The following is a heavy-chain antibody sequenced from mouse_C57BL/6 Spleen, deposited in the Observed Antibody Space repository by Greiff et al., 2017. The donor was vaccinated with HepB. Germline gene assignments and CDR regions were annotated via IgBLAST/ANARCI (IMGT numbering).Heavy chain of an antibody. Sequence: QVQLKQPGAELVMPGASVKLSCKASGYTFTSYWMHWVKQRPGQGLEWIGEIDPSDSYTNYNQKFKGKSTLTVDKSTSTAYMQLSSLTSEDSAVYYCARSDITTVVAPAMDYWGQGTSVTVSS. CDR2: IDPSDSYT. CDR3: ARSDITTVVAPAMDY. CDR1: GYTFTSYW. V-gene: IGHV1-69*01. J-gene: IGHJ4*01. D-gene: IGHD1-1*01.